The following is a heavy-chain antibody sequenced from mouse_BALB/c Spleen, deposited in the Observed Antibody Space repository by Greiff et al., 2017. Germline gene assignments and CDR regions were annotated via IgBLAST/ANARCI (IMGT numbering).Heavy chain of an antibody. CDR1: GFTFSSYG. CDR2: ISSGGSYT. J-gene: IGHJ4*01. CDR3: ARHGAGTGDAMDY. D-gene: IGHD4-1*01. V-gene: IGHV5-6*01. Sequence: EVMLVESGGDLVKPGGSLKLSCAASGFTFSSYGMSWVRQTPDKRLEWVATISSGGSYTYYPDSVKGRFTISRDNAKNTLYLQMSSLKSEDTAMYYCARHGAGTGDAMDYCGEGASVTVSS.